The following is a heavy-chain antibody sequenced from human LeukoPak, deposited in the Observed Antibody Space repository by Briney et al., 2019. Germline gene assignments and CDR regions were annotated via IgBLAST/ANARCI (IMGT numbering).Heavy chain of an antibody. J-gene: IGHJ4*02. V-gene: IGHV3-23*01. Sequence: GGSLRLSCAASGFTFSTFAMIWVRQPPGKGLEWVSIIFGNGDTTYYADSVKGRFTVSRDNSKDTLYLQMNSLRAEDTAVYYCARRAGGYSHPYDYWGQGILVTVSS. CDR1: GFTFSTFA. CDR2: IFGNGDTT. D-gene: IGHD4-23*01. CDR3: ARRAGGYSHPYDY.